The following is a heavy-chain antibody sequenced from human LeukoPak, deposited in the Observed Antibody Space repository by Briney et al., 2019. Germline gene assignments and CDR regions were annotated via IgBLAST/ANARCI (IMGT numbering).Heavy chain of an antibody. CDR3: TRGSSGRRDN. Sequence: ASVKVSCKASGYTFTSCDINWVRQATGQGLEWMRWMNPNSGNTGYGQSFQGRITMTRDISIGTAYMEFSNTTVEDTAIYYCTRGSSGRRDNWGQGTLVTVSA. J-gene: IGHJ4*02. V-gene: IGHV1-8*01. D-gene: IGHD6-19*01. CDR2: MNPNSGNT. CDR1: GYTFTSCD.